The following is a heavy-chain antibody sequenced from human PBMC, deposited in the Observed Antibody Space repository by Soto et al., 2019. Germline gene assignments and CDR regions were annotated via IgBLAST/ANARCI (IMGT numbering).Heavy chain of an antibody. D-gene: IGHD6-19*01. Sequence: SETLSLTCAVYGGSFRGYYCSWIRQPPGKGLEWIGEINHSGSTNYNPSLKSRVTISVDTSKNQFSLKLSSVTAADTAVYYCARANSSGWYGGYYYYYYGMDVWGQGTTVTVSS. CDR3: ARANSSGWYGGYYYYYYGMDV. J-gene: IGHJ6*02. V-gene: IGHV4-34*01. CDR1: GGSFRGYY. CDR2: INHSGST.